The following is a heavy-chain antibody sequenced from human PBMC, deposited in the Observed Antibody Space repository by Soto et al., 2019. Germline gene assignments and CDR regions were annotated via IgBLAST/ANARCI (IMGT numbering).Heavy chain of an antibody. V-gene: IGHV3-30*04. CDR2: IAYDESSK. CDR1: GLTFNSYA. D-gene: IGHD2-15*01. CDR3: AKGYCTSGSCLYYYGLED. J-gene: IGHJ6*02. Sequence: GSLRLSCVGSGLTFNSYAMHWVRQAPGKGLEWVAVIAYDESSKYYIDSVRGRFTISRDNSKNTLFLEMNSLRSEDTAVYFCAKGYCTSGSCLYYYGLEDWGQGTTVTVSS.